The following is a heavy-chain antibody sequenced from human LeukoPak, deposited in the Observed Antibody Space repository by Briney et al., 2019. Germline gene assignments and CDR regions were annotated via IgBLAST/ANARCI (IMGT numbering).Heavy chain of an antibody. CDR1: GFTFSSYE. V-gene: IGHV3-48*03. Sequence: GGSLRLSCAASGFTFSSYEMNWVRQAPGKGLEWVSYISSSGSTIYYADSVKGRFTISRDNAKNSLYLQMNSLRAEDTAVYYCARRGSLYGAFARYYFDYWGQGTLVTVSS. D-gene: IGHD4-17*01. CDR3: ARRGSLYGAFARYYFDY. J-gene: IGHJ4*02. CDR2: ISSSGSTI.